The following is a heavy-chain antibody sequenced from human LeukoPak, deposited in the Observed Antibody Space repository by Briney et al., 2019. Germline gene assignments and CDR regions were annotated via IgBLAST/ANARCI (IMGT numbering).Heavy chain of an antibody. CDR1: GFTFSNAW. D-gene: IGHD6-6*01. CDR2: IKSKTDGGTT. V-gene: IGHV3-15*01. J-gene: IGHJ6*03. Sequence: GGSLRLSCAASGFTFSNAWMSWVRQAPGKGLEWVGRIKSKTDGGTTDYAALVKGRFTISRDDSKNTLYLQMNSLKTEDTAVYYCTTDIAARLYYYYYMDVWGKGTTVTVSS. CDR3: TTDIAARLYYYYYMDV.